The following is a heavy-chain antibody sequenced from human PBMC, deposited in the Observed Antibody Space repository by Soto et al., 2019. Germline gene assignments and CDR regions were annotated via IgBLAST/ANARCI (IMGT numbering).Heavy chain of an antibody. CDR3: ARDYGVSSGWPDFDY. D-gene: IGHD6-19*01. Sequence: ASVKVSCKASGYTFTSYGISWVRQAPGQGLEWMGWISAYNGNTNYAQNLQGRVTMTTDTSTSTAYMELRSLRSDDTAVYYCARDYGVSSGWPDFDYWGQGTLVTVSS. CDR1: GYTFTSYG. V-gene: IGHV1-18*01. CDR2: ISAYNGNT. J-gene: IGHJ4*02.